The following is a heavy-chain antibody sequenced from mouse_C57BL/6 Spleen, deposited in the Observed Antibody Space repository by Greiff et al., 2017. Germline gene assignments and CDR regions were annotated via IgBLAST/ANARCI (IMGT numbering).Heavy chain of an antibody. D-gene: IGHD2-3*01. Sequence: QVQLQQPGAELVKPGASVKLSCKASGYTFTSYWMHWVKQRPGQGLEWIGMIHPNSGSTNYNEKFKSKATLTVDKSSSTAYMQLSSLTSEDSAVYYCSGNDGYQYYFGCWGQGTTLTVSS. CDR2: IHPNSGST. CDR3: SGNDGYQYYFGC. J-gene: IGHJ2*01. V-gene: IGHV1-64*01. CDR1: GYTFTSYW.